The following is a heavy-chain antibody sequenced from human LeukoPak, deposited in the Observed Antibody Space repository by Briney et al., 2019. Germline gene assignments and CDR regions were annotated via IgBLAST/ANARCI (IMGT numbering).Heavy chain of an antibody. D-gene: IGHD2-21*02. CDR3: ARAPHCGGDCPAPLFDY. J-gene: IGHJ4*02. Sequence: PSETLSLTCTVSGGSISSYYWSWIRQPPGKGLEWIGYIYYSGSTNYNPSLKSRVTISVDTSKNQFSLKLSSVTAADTAVYYCARAPHCGGDCPAPLFDYWGQGTLVTVSS. CDR2: IYYSGST. CDR1: GGSISSYY. V-gene: IGHV4-59*08.